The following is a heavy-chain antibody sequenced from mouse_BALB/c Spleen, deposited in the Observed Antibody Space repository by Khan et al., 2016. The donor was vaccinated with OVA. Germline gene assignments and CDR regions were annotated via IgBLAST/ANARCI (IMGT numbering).Heavy chain of an antibody. CDR3: ARVNYGSRDYFDY. Sequence: QVQLQQPGAELMKPGASVKISCKATGYTFSGYWLEWVKQRPGHGLEWIGEILPGSGSRNYNEKFMGKATFTADISSKTTYMQLSSLTSEDSAVYYCARVNYGSRDYFDYWGQGTTLTVSS. J-gene: IGHJ2*01. V-gene: IGHV1-9*01. D-gene: IGHD1-1*01. CDR2: ILPGSGSR. CDR1: GYTFSGYW.